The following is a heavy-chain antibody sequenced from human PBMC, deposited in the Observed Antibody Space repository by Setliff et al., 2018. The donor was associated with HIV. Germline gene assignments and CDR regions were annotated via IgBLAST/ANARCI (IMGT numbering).Heavy chain of an antibody. Sequence: SETLSLTCAVSGDSISGSYYWAWIRQPPGKGLEWIANIYPSGNIYPNGGTNYNPSLKGRVTISLDTSKNQFSLRLSSVTAADTALYFCTRAQIAAPRPFDYWGQGTLVTVSS. CDR2: IYPSGNIYPNGGT. V-gene: IGHV4-38-2*01. CDR3: TRAQIAAPRPFDY. J-gene: IGHJ4*02. CDR1: GDSISGSYY. D-gene: IGHD2-21*01.